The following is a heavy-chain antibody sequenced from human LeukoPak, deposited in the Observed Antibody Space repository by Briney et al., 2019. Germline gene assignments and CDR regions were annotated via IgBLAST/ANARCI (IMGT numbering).Heavy chain of an antibody. CDR1: GGTFSSYA. CDR3: VRALGLNPFYPSVAAESYYYRDV. CDR2: IIPIFGTA. Sequence: SVKVSCKASGGTFSSYAISWVRQAPGQGLEWMGGIIPIFGTANYAQKCQGRVTNTTDEYTRTAYNELCSLTSEDTAVYYCVRALGLNPFYPSVAAESYYYRDVWGKGTTVSVPS. D-gene: IGHD6-6*01. J-gene: IGHJ6*03. V-gene: IGHV1-69*05.